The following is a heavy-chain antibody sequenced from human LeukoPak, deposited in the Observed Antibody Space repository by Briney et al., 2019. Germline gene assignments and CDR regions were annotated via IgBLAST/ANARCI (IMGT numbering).Heavy chain of an antibody. Sequence: SETLSLTCTVSGYSISSGYYWGWIRHPPGKGLEWIGIIYHSGRTYYNPSLKSRVTISVDPSKNQFSLKLSSVTAADTAVYYCAGTLLPGFWSGYPTLNFDYWGQGTLVTVSS. D-gene: IGHD3-3*01. CDR2: IYHSGRT. J-gene: IGHJ4*02. V-gene: IGHV4-38-2*02. CDR3: AGTLLPGFWSGYPTLNFDY. CDR1: GYSISSGYY.